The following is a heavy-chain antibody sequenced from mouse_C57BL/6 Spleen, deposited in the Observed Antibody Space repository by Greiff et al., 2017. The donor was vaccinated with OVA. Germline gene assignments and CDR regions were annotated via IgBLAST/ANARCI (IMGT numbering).Heavy chain of an antibody. CDR1: GYTFTSYW. Sequence: QVQLQQPGAELVKPGASVKLSCKASGYTFTSYWMHWVKQRPGQGLEWIGMIHPNSGSTNYNEKFKSKATLTVDTSSSTAYMQLSSLTSEDSAVYYCARRGYGNLYYAMDYWGQGTSVTVSS. CDR2: IHPNSGST. D-gene: IGHD2-10*02. V-gene: IGHV1-64*01. CDR3: ARRGYGNLYYAMDY. J-gene: IGHJ4*01.